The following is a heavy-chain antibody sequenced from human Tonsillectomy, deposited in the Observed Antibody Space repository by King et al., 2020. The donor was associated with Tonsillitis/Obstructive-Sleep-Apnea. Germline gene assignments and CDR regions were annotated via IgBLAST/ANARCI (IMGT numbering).Heavy chain of an antibody. Sequence: VQLVESGGGLVKPGGSLRLSCAASGFTFSSYSMNWVRQAPGKGLEWVSSISSSSSYIYYADSVKGRFTISRDNAKNSLYLQMNSLRAEDTAVYYFARDMGSHGLDIVAAWGQGTLVTVSS. CDR3: ARDMGSHGLDIVAA. D-gene: IGHD5-12*01. V-gene: IGHV3-21*01. CDR1: GFTFSSYS. CDR2: ISSSSSYI. J-gene: IGHJ4*02.